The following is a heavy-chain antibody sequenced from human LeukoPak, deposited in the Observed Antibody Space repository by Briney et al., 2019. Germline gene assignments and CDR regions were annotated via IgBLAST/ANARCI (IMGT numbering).Heavy chain of an antibody. Sequence: ASVKVSCKASGYTFTNYAMNWVRQAPGQGLEWMGWINTITGNPTYAQGFTGRFVFSLDTSVSTAYLQISSLKAEDTAVYYCAREIVGATYYFDYWGQGTLVTVSS. CDR3: AREIVGATYYFDY. J-gene: IGHJ4*02. CDR1: GYTFTNYA. D-gene: IGHD1-26*01. V-gene: IGHV7-4-1*02. CDR2: INTITGNP.